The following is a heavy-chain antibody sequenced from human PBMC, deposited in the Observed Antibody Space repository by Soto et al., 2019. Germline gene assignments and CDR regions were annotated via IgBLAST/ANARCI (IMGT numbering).Heavy chain of an antibody. V-gene: IGHV1-2*04. D-gene: IGHD3-16*01. CDR3: ARGGSDDYVFPAL. CDR2: INPNSGGT. CDR1: GYTFTGYY. Sequence: ASVKVSCKASGYTFTGYYMHWVRQAPGQGLEWMGWINPNSGGTNYAQKFQGWVTMTRDTSISTAYMELSRLRSDDTAVYYCARGGSDDYVFPALWGQGTLVTVSS. J-gene: IGHJ4*02.